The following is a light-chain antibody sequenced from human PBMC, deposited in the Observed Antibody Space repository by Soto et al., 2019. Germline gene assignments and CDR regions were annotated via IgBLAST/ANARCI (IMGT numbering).Light chain of an antibody. V-gene: IGLV2-11*01. CDR1: SSDVGGSEF. Sequence: QSALTQPRSVSGSPGQSVTISCNGSSSDVGGSEFVSWYQQHPVKAPKLVIYDVTKRPSEVPDRFSGSKSGNTASLTISGLQAEDEADYYCCSYAGNSLWVFGGGTKLTVL. CDR2: DVT. J-gene: IGLJ3*02. CDR3: CSYAGNSLWV.